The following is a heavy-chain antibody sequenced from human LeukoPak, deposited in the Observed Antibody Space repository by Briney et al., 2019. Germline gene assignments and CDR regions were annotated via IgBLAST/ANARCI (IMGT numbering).Heavy chain of an antibody. Sequence: PSETLSLTCTVSGASIRSYFWSWIRQPPGKGLEWIGYIYYSGSTNYNPSLKSRVTISVDTSKNQFSLKLSSVTAADTAVYYCARTISNYYYGMDVWGQGTTVTVSS. V-gene: IGHV4-59*01. CDR3: ARTISNYYYGMDV. CDR2: IYYSGST. J-gene: IGHJ6*02. D-gene: IGHD5-24*01. CDR1: GASIRSYF.